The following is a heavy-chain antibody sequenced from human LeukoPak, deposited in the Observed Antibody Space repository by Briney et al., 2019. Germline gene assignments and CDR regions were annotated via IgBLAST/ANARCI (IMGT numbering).Heavy chain of an antibody. CDR3: ARHRGSRTWVDC. V-gene: IGHV4-39*01. CDR2: IYYSGST. D-gene: IGHD5-12*01. Sequence: NPSETLSLTCTVSGGSISDTSYYWGWIRQPPGKGLEWIGNIYYSGSTNYNPSLESRVTISVDTSKNQFSLKMTSVNAADTAVYYCARHRGSRTWVDCWGQGTLVTVSS. CDR1: GGSISDTSYY. J-gene: IGHJ4*02.